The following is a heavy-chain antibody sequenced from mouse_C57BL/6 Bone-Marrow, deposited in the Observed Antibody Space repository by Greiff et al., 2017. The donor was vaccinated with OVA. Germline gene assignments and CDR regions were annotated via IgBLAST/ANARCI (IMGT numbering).Heavy chain of an antibody. V-gene: IGHV14-3*01. CDR2: IDPANGNT. D-gene: IGHD1-1*01. Sequence: VQLKQSVAELVRPGASVKLSCTASGFNIKNTYMHWVKQRPEQGLEWIGRIDPANGNTKYAPKFQGKATITADTSSNTAYLQLRSLTSEDTAIYDCGCYYGSSYEDFDYWGQGATLTVSS. CDR3: GCYYGSSYEDFDY. J-gene: IGHJ2*01. CDR1: GFNIKNTY.